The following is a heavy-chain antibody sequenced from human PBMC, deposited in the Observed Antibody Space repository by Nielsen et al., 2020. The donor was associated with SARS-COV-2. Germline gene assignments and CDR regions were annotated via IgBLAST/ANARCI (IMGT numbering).Heavy chain of an antibody. D-gene: IGHD3-10*01. CDR2: IDRSSSYI. J-gene: IGHJ3*01. Sequence: GGSLRLSCAASGFTFSSSPMHWVRQAPGKGLEWVAAIDRSSSYIYYLAAMRGRLTISRDNAKSSLYLQMNSLRAEDTAVYYCARRWYGSDSDREAFDVWGRGTMVTVSS. CDR1: GFTFSSSP. CDR3: ARRWYGSDSDREAFDV. V-gene: IGHV3-21*01.